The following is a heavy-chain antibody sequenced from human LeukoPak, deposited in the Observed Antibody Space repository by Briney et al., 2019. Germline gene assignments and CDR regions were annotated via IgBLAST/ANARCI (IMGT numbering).Heavy chain of an antibody. J-gene: IGHJ5*02. CDR1: GFTFSTYA. D-gene: IGHD4-17*01. Sequence: GGSLRLSCAASGFTFSTYAMSWVRQAPGKGLEWVSAISGSDGGTYYADSVKGRFTISRDNSNNTLYLQMNSMRADDTAVYYCAKMYGSWFDPWGQGTLVTVSS. CDR3: AKMYGSWFDP. CDR2: ISGSDGGT. V-gene: IGHV3-23*01.